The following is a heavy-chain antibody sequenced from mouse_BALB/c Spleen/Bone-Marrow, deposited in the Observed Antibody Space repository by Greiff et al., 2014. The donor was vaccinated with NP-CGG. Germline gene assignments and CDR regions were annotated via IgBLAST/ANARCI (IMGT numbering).Heavy chain of an antibody. Sequence: EVQVVESGGGLAQPGGSLKLSCAASGFDISRYWMTWVRQAPGKGLEWIGEINPDSRTINYTPSLKDKFIISRDNAKNTLYLQMSKVRSEDTALYYCARNGYYGWIAYWGQGTLVTVSA. J-gene: IGHJ3*01. CDR3: ARNGYYGWIAY. D-gene: IGHD2-3*01. CDR1: GFDISRYW. V-gene: IGHV4-1*02. CDR2: INPDSRTI.